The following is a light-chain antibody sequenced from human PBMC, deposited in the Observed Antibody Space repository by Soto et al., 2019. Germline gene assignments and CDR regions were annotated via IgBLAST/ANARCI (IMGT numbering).Light chain of an antibody. CDR2: GAS. J-gene: IGKJ1*01. Sequence: EIVLTQSPGTLSLSPGERATLSCRASQSISITYLGWYQQKPGQAPRLLIYGASIRATGIPDRFSGSGSGTDFTLTISSLEPEDFAVYYCQKDAYSPCTFSQGTKVQIK. CDR1: QSISITY. CDR3: QKDAYSPCT. V-gene: IGKV3-20*01.